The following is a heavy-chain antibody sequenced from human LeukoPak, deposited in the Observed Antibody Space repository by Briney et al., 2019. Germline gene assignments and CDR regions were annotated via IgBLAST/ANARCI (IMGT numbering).Heavy chain of an antibody. Sequence: SETLSLTCAVYVGSFSVFYCTWIRQPPGKGLEWIGEINHSGNTKYNPSLKSRVTILLDTSKNQFYLKVRSVTAADTAAYYCATTRGVISLDGYHYYIDVWGKGTTVTVSS. CDR1: VGSFSVFY. J-gene: IGHJ6*03. CDR2: INHSGNT. CDR3: ATTRGVISLDGYHYYIDV. D-gene: IGHD3-10*01. V-gene: IGHV4-34*01.